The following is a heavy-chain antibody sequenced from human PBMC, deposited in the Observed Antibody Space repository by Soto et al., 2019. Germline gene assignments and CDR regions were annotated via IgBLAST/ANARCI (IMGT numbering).Heavy chain of an antibody. CDR2: IYYSGST. J-gene: IGHJ5*02. V-gene: IGHV4-31*03. CDR3: ARAKKGIAAAENWFDP. Sequence: QVQLQESGPGLVKPSQTLSLTCTVSGGSISSGGYYWSWIRQHPGKGLEWIGYIYYSGSTYYNPSLTRRVTISVDTSKTQFSLKLSSVTAADTAVYYCARAKKGIAAAENWFDPWGQGTLVTVSS. CDR1: GGSISSGGYY. D-gene: IGHD6-13*01.